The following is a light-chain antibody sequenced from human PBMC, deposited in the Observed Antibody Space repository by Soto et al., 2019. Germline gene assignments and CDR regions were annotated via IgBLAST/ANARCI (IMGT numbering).Light chain of an antibody. V-gene: IGKV3D-15*01. CDR3: QEYSNWPLLS. Sequence: EIVMTQSPATLSVSPGERASLSCRASQSVSSRLAWYQHKPGQAPRLLISGASSRATGIPDRFSGSGSGTDFTLTISRLEPEDFALYYCQEYSNWPLLSFGGGTKVDIK. CDR1: QSVSSR. J-gene: IGKJ4*01. CDR2: GAS.